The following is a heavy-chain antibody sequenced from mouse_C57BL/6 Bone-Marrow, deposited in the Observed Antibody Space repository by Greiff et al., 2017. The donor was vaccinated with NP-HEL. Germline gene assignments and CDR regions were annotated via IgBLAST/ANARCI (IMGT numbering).Heavy chain of an antibody. V-gene: IGHV1-69*01. CDR3: AREGDYSNPYYYAMDY. CDR2: IDPSDSYT. CDR1: GYTFTSYW. Sequence: QVQLQQPGAELVMPGASVKLSCKASGYTFTSYWMHWVKQRPGQGLEWIGEIDPSDSYTNYNQKFKGKSTLTVDKSSSTAYMQLSSLTSEDSAVYYCAREGDYSNPYYYAMDYWGQGTSVTVSS. D-gene: IGHD2-5*01. J-gene: IGHJ4*01.